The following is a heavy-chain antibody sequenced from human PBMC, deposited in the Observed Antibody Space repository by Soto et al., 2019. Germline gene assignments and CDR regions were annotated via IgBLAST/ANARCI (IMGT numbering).Heavy chain of an antibody. Sequence: ASVKVSCKASGYTFTGYYMHWVRQAPGQGLEWMGWINPNSGGTNYAQKFQGRVTMTGDTSISTAYMELSRLRSDDTAVYYCARVSHGYNYFDYWGQGTLVTVSS. CDR1: GYTFTGYY. CDR3: ARVSHGYNYFDY. CDR2: INPNSGGT. J-gene: IGHJ4*02. D-gene: IGHD5-18*01. V-gene: IGHV1-2*02.